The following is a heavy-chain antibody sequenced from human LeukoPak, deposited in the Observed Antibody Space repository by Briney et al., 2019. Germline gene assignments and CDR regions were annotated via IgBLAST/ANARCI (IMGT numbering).Heavy chain of an antibody. CDR2: ISYDGSDK. CDR1: GFTFSSYA. CDR3: AKDGGPFYNYPYYFDY. V-gene: IGHV3-30*04. D-gene: IGHD5-24*01. J-gene: IGHJ4*02. Sequence: GGSLRLSCAASGFTFSSYAMYWVRQAPGKGLEWVAVISYDGSDKFYADSVKGRFTISRDNSKNTLYLQMNSLRAEDTAVYFCAKDGGPFYNYPYYFDYWGQGTLVTVSS.